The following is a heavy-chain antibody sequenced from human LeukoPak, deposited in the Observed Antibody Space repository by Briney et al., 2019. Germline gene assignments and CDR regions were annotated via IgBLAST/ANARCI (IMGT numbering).Heavy chain of an antibody. D-gene: IGHD4-17*01. CDR1: GGSISSYY. CDR2: IYYSGST. V-gene: IGHV4-59*01. Sequence: PSETLSLTCTVSGGSISSYYWSWIRQPPGKGLEWIGYIYYSGSTNYNPSLKSRVTISVDTSKNQFSLKLSSVTAADTAVYYCARETYGDYEVGRDVWGKGTTVTVSS. CDR3: ARETYGDYEVGRDV. J-gene: IGHJ6*04.